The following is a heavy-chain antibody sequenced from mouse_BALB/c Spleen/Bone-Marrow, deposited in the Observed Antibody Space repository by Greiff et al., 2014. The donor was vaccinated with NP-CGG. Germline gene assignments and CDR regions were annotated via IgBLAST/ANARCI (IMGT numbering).Heavy chain of an antibody. CDR3: AREKDWAFDD. Sequence: QVQLKESGAELVKPGTSVKMSCKASGYNFTSYSIHWVKQRPGQGLEWIGDIYPGSDSTKYNEKFKSKATLTVDTSSSTAYMQLSSLKSEDSAVYYCAREKDWAFDDWGQGTTLTVSS. J-gene: IGHJ2*01. D-gene: IGHD4-1*01. CDR2: IYPGSDST. V-gene: IGHV1-55*01. CDR1: GYNFTSYS.